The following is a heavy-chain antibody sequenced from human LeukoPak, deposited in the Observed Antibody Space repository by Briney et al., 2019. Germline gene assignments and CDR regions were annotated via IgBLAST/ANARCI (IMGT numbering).Heavy chain of an antibody. D-gene: IGHD6-13*01. V-gene: IGHV4-59*12. Sequence: PSETLSLTCTVSGGSISSYYWSWIRQPPGKGLEWLGEIYHNGSSNYNPSLKSRVTISVDKSKNQFSLRLSSVTAADTAVYYCGRKLAATGTGWFDPWGQGTLVTVSS. CDR1: GGSISSYY. CDR2: IYHNGSS. J-gene: IGHJ5*02. CDR3: GRKLAATGTGWFDP.